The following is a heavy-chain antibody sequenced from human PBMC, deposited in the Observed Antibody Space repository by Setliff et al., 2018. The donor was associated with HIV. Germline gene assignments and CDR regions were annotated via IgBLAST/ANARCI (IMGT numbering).Heavy chain of an antibody. CDR2: IWYDGSNT. V-gene: IGHV3-30*02. CDR1: GFTFSSYA. D-gene: IGHD6-13*01. J-gene: IGHJ4*02. CDR3: AKDSSPSWSPFDY. Sequence: GGSLRLSCAASGFTFSSYAMHWVRQAPGKGLEWVAVIWYDGSNTHYADSVKGRFTISRDNSRNTLYLYMSSLRPEDTAVYYCAKDSSPSWSPFDYWGQGTLVTSPQ.